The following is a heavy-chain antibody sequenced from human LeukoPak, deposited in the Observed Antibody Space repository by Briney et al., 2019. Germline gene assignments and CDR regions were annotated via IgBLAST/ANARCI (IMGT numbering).Heavy chain of an antibody. CDR1: AFTLSSYN. CDR3: AKDLVRDLWFGES. Sequence: GGSLRLSCEASAFTLSSYNMNWVRQAPGKGLEWISSISSGSTYMNYADSVKGRFTISRDNSKNTLYLQMNSLGPEDTAVYYCAKDLVRDLWFGESWGQGTLVTVSS. CDR2: ISSGSTYM. J-gene: IGHJ4*02. V-gene: IGHV3-21*01. D-gene: IGHD3-10*01.